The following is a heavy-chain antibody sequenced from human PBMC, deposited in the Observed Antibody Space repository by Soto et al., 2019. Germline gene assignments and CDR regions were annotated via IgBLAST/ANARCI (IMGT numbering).Heavy chain of an antibody. V-gene: IGHV1-2*02. CDR3: ANQEWLSH. CDR1: GYTFIGDC. D-gene: IGHD3-3*01. J-gene: IGHJ1*01. Sequence: ASVNGYFKASGYTFIGDCIHWVRQAPGQGLECMGWLSPNTGDTSYAQNFQGRVTLTRDTSISTAYMELSRLTSDDTAVYYCANQEWLSHWGLGTLVTVSS. CDR2: LSPNTGDT.